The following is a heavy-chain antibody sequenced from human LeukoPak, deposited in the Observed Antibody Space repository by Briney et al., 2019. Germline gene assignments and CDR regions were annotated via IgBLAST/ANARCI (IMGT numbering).Heavy chain of an antibody. Sequence: TSETLSLTCTVSGYSISSGYYWGWIRQSPGKGLEWIGSIYHGGSTYYNPSLRSRVIVSVDTSKNHFSLKMSSVTAADTAVYYCARDLESCAGDCYSDGFDYWGQGTLVTVSS. D-gene: IGHD2-21*02. CDR1: GYSISSGYY. J-gene: IGHJ4*02. V-gene: IGHV4-38-2*02. CDR2: IYHGGST. CDR3: ARDLESCAGDCYSDGFDY.